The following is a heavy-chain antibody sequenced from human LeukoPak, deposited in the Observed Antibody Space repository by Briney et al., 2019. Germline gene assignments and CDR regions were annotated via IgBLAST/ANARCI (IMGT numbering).Heavy chain of an antibody. J-gene: IGHJ4*02. D-gene: IGHD4/OR15-4a*01. CDR3: ARDTLGEGENANYAVYYFDY. CDR2: IKQDGNEK. CDR1: GFTFSDYY. Sequence: GGSLRLSCAASGFTFSDYYMSWIRQAPGKGLEWVANIKQDGNEKYYADSVKGRFTISRDNAKNSLDLQMNSLRAEDTAVYYCARDTLGEGENANYAVYYFDYWGQGSVVTVSS. V-gene: IGHV3-7*01.